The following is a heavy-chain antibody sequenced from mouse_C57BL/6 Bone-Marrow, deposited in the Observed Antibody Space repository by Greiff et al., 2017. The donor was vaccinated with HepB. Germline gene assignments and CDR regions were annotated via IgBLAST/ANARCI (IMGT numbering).Heavy chain of an antibody. J-gene: IGHJ2*01. CDR1: GYTFTDYY. CDR3: AGAFYDSFDY. D-gene: IGHD2-12*01. Sequence: EVQLQQSGPELVKPGASVKISCKASGYTFTDYYMNWVKQSHGKSLEWIGDINPNNGGTSYNQKFKGKATLTVDKSSSTAYMELRSLTSEDSAVYYCAGAFYDSFDYWGQGTTLTVSS. V-gene: IGHV1-26*01. CDR2: INPNNGGT.